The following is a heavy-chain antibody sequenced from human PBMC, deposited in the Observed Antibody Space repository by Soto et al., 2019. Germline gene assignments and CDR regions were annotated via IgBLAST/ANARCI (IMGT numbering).Heavy chain of an antibody. D-gene: IGHD3-10*01. CDR3: ARDGDYFGSGSPPLLSK. V-gene: IGHV4-31*03. J-gene: IGHJ4*02. Sequence: QVQLQESGPGLVKPSQTLSLTCTVSGGSITSGGYCWTWIRQHPVKGLEWMGHINYSGSTSYNPSLKSRVTISIDTSKNQFSLKLTSVTAAATAVYYCARDGDYFGSGSPPLLSKWGQGTLVTVSS. CDR2: INYSGST. CDR1: GGSITSGGYC.